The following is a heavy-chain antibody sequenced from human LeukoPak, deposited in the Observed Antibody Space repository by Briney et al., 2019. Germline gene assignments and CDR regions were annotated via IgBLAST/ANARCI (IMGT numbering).Heavy chain of an antibody. CDR3: ARASLRGYSYVDFDY. J-gene: IGHJ4*02. D-gene: IGHD5-18*01. Sequence: SETLSLTCAVSGGSFSDYYWSSIRQPPGKGLEWIGEINHSGSTNYNPSLKSRVTISVDTSKIQFSLKLSSVTAADTAVYYCARASLRGYSYVDFDYWGQGTLVTVSS. CDR2: INHSGST. V-gene: IGHV4-34*01. CDR1: GGSFSDYY.